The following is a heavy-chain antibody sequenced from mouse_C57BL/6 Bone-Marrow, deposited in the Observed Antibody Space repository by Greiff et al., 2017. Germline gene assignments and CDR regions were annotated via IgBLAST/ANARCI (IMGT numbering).Heavy chain of an antibody. V-gene: IGHV1-4*01. CDR2: INPSSGYT. CDR3: ARTGALDY. D-gene: IGHD3-1*01. Sequence: VQLQQSGAELARPGASEKMSCKASGYTFTSYTMHWVKQRPGQGLEWIGYINPSSGYTKYNQKFKDKATLTADKSSSTAYMQLSSLTSEDSAVHYCARTGALDYWGQGTTLTVSS. CDR1: GYTFTSYT. J-gene: IGHJ2*01.